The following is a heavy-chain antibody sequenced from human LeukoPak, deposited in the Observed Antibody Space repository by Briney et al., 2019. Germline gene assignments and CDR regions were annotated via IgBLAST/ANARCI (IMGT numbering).Heavy chain of an antibody. CDR2: IYYSGST. CDR3: ARGGMERPFDY. D-gene: IGHD1-1*01. CDR1: GASIISSSYY. J-gene: IGHJ4*02. Sequence: SETLSLTCAVSGASIISSSYYWGWLRQPPGKGLEWIGSIYYSGSTNYNPTLKSRVTISADTSKNQFSLKLSSVTAADTAVYYCARGGMERPFDYWGQGTLVTVSS. V-gene: IGHV4-39*01.